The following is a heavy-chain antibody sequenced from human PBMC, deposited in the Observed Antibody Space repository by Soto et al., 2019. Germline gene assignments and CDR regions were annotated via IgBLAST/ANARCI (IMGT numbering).Heavy chain of an antibody. CDR3: AIQEGHPVNLYHFDR. CDR2: IFGGGNNP. J-gene: IGHJ4*02. V-gene: IGHV3-23*05. Sequence: VQLLESGGGLIQPGGSLRLSCAASGFTFGDYAMSWVRQAPGKGLEWVSTIFGGGNNPFSANSVKGRFRISRDNSKNMLFLQMDSLTIEDTAVYYCAIQEGHPVNLYHFDRWGQGTPVIVSS. CDR1: GFTFGDYA. D-gene: IGHD1-1*01.